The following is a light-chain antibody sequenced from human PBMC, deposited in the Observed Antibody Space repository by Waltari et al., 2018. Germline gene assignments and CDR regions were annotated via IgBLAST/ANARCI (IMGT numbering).Light chain of an antibody. V-gene: IGLV2-14*01. CDR1: SSYVGGYNY. CDR3: SSYTSSSTPV. Sequence: QSALTQPASVSGSPGQSITISCTGTSSYVGGYNYVSWYQQHPGKAPTLMIYDVSNRPSGVSNRFSGSKSGNTASLTISGLQAEDEADYYCSSYTSSSTPVFGGGTKLTVL. CDR2: DVS. J-gene: IGLJ2*01.